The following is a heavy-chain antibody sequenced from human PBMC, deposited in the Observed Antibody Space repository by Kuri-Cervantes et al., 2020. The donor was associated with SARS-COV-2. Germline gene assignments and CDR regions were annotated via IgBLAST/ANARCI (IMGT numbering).Heavy chain of an antibody. Sequence: SETLSLTCTVSGGSISSSSYYWGWIRLPPGKGLEWIGSIYYSWSTYYHPSLKSRVTISVDPSKNQFSLRLSSVTAADTALYYCVRSLGWGYYFFDYWGQGTLVTVSS. V-gene: IGHV4-39*01. CDR3: VRSLGWGYYFFDY. D-gene: IGHD1-26*01. CDR2: IYYSWST. J-gene: IGHJ4*02. CDR1: GGSISSSSYY.